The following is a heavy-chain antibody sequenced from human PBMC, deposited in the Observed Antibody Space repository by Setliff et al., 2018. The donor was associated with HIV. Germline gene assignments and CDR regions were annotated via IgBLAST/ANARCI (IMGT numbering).Heavy chain of an antibody. V-gene: IGHV4-59*04. Sequence: SETLSLTCAVSGDSIGTYSWHWIRQPPGKGLEWIGYIYGGGSTGYNPSLTSRVTMSADTPNNRFALKLSSVTAADTAGYYCASYRKAERWLQLGGNFDYWGQGTLVTVSS. D-gene: IGHD5-12*01. CDR1: GDSIGTYS. CDR2: IYGGGST. CDR3: ASYRKAERWLQLGGNFDY. J-gene: IGHJ4*02.